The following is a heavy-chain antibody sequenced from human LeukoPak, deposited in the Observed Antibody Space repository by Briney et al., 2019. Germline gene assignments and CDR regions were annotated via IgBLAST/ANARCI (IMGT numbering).Heavy chain of an antibody. J-gene: IGHJ6*02. CDR3: TTADGSGSYYYYGMDV. CDR2: IKSKTDGGTT. CDR1: GFPFTISG. D-gene: IGHD3-10*01. V-gene: IGHV3-15*01. Sequence: GRSLRLSCAASGFPFTISGMHWVRQAPGQGLEWVGRIKSKTDGGTTDYAAPVKGRFTISRDDSKNTLYLQMNSLKTEDTAVYYCTTADGSGSYYYYGMDVWGQGTTVTVSS.